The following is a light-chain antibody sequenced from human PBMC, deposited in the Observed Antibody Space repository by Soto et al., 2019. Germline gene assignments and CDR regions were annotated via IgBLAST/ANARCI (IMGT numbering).Light chain of an antibody. CDR1: SIGSKN. CDR3: QVWDSSTVV. CDR2: RDS. V-gene: IGLV3-9*01. Sequence: SYELTQPLSVSVALGQTARITCGGNSIGSKNVHWYLQKPGQAPVLVIYRDSNRPSGIPERFSGSNSGNTATLTISRAQAGDDADYYCQVWDSSTVVFGGGTQLTVL. J-gene: IGLJ2*01.